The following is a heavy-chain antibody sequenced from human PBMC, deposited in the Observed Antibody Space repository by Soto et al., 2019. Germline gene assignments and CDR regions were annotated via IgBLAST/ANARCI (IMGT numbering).Heavy chain of an antibody. CDR3: STFSSGFYGMDV. CDR2: IYYTGGT. J-gene: IGHJ6*02. Sequence: PETLSLTYTVSGGIISRRSYYWDWIRQRPGKGLEWIGSIYYTGGTYYNPSLKSRVTISADTSKNQFSLKLSSVTAADVAVYYCSTFSSGFYGMDVWGQGTTVT. CDR1: GGIISRRSYY. V-gene: IGHV4-39*01. D-gene: IGHD6-19*01.